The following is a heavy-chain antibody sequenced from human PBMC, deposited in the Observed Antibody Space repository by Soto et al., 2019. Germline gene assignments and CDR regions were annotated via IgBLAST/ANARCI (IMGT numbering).Heavy chain of an antibody. D-gene: IGHD1-1*01. J-gene: IGHJ6*02. Sequence: ASVKVSSKASGYSFTNYDIHWVRQAAGLGLEWMGWISGYNGDTNYAQKFQGRVSMTIDTSTETAYMELRSLTSDDTALYYCAKNGQPPYYYYGLDVWGQGTKVTVSS. CDR1: GYSFTNYD. CDR2: ISGYNGDT. CDR3: AKNGQPPYYYYGLDV. V-gene: IGHV1-18*01.